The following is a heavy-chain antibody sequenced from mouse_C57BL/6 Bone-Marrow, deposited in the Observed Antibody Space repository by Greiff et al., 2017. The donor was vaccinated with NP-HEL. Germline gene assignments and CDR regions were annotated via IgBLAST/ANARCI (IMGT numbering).Heavy chain of an antibody. Sequence: EVQGVEFGPELVKPGASVKISCKASGYSFTGYYMNWVKQSPEKSLEWIGEINPSTGGTTYNQKFKAKATLTVDKSSSTAYMQLKSLTSEDSAVYYCARDGSSLDYWGQGTTLAVSS. V-gene: IGHV1-42*01. CDR1: GYSFTGYY. CDR3: ARDGSSLDY. CDR2: INPSTGGT. D-gene: IGHD1-1*01. J-gene: IGHJ2*01.